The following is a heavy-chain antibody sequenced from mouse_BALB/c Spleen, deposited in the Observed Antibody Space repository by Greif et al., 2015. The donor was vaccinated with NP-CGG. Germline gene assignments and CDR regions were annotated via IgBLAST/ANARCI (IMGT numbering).Heavy chain of an antibody. J-gene: IGHJ4*01. V-gene: IGHV1-80*01. CDR2: IYPGDGDT. Sequence: VMLVESGAELVRPGSSVKISCKASGYAFSSYWMNWVKQRPGQGLEWIGQIYPGDGDTNYNGKFKGKATLTADKSSSTAYMQLSSLTSEDSAVYCCARWTYYYAMDYWGQGTSVTVSS. CDR3: ARWTYYYAMDY. CDR1: GYAFSSYW.